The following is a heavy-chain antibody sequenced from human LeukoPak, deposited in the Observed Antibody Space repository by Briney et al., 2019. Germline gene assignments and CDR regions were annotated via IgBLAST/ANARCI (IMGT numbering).Heavy chain of an antibody. CDR3: TRSGYMNGYDY. CDR1: GFTFSGHW. V-gene: IGHV3-74*03. CDR2: INIDGSDT. J-gene: IGHJ4*02. D-gene: IGHD5-24*01. Sequence: PGGSLTLSCAASGFTFSGHWMHWVRHVPGKGLMGVSRINIDGSDTTYADSVKGRFTISRDNAKNTLYLQMNSLTAEDTAVYYCTRSGYMNGYDYWGQGTLVTVSS.